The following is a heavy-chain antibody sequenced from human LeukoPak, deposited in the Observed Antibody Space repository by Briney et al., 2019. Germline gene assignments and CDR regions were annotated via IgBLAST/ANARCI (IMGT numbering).Heavy chain of an antibody. CDR3: ASLGSSY. CDR2: ISYDGSNK. CDR1: GFTFSSYW. D-gene: IGHD2-2*01. V-gene: IGHV3-30*03. Sequence: GGSLRLSCAASGFTFSSYWMSWVRQAPGKGLEWVAVISYDGSNKYYADSVKGRFTISRDNSKNTLYLQMNSLRAEDTAVYYCASLGSSYWGQGTLVTVSS. J-gene: IGHJ4*02.